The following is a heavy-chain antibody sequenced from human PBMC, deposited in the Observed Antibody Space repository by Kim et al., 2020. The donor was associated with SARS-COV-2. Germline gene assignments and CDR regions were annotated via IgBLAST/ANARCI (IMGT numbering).Heavy chain of an antibody. J-gene: IGHJ4*02. CDR2: INPNSGGT. V-gene: IGHV1-2*02. Sequence: ASVKVSCKASGYTFTDYYLNWVRQAPGQGLEWMGWINPNSGGTNYPQKFKGRVTMSRDTSTTTTYMELRRLSSDDTAVYYCARDQAPVPRQYFFDYWGQGTLVTVSS. CDR3: ARDQAPVPRQYFFDY. CDR1: GYTFTDYY.